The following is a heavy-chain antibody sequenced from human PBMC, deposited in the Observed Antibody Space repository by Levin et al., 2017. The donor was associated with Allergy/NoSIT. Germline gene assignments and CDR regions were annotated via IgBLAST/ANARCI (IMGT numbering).Heavy chain of an antibody. D-gene: IGHD2-2*01. CDR3: VRPSGHCTSTTCYAYYGMDV. V-gene: IGHV3-48*03. Sequence: GGSLRLSCAASGFTFSSYEMNWVRQVPGKGLEWVSYISSSGDTIYYADSVKGRYTISRDNAKNSLYLQMNSLRVEDTAVFYCVRPSGHCTSTTCYAYYGMDVWGQGTTVTVSS. CDR1: GFTFSSYE. J-gene: IGHJ6*02. CDR2: ISSSGDTI.